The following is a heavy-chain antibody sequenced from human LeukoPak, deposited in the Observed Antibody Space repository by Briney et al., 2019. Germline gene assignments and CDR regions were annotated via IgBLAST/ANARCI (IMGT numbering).Heavy chain of an antibody. CDR2: ISGTGYTT. V-gene: IGHV3-23*01. Sequence: GGSLRLSCAASGFTFSSFPMSWVRQAPEKGLEWVPAISGTGYTTSYADSVKGRFTISRDNSKNTLYLQMNSLRAEDTALYYCAKHDYGDYRDFDHWGQGTLVTVSS. CDR3: AKHDYGDYRDFDH. J-gene: IGHJ4*02. CDR1: GFTFSSFP. D-gene: IGHD4-17*01.